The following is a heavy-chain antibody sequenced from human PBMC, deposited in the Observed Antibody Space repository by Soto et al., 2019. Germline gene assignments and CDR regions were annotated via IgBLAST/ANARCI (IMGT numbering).Heavy chain of an antibody. Sequence: ASVKVSCKASGYTFTSYYMHWVRQAPGQGLEWMGIINPSGGSTCYAQKFQGRVTMTRDTSTSTVYMELSSLRSEDTAVYYCARVRGGYLRFDAFDIWGQGTMVTVSS. V-gene: IGHV1-46*03. CDR3: ARVRGGYLRFDAFDI. CDR1: GYTFTSYY. D-gene: IGHD6-19*01. CDR2: INPSGGST. J-gene: IGHJ3*02.